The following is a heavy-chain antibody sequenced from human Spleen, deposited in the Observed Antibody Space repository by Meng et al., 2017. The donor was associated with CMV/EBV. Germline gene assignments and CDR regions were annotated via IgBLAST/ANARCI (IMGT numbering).Heavy chain of an antibody. Sequence: SETLSLTCTVSGGSINDYYWSWIRQPPGKRLEWIGYIYYSGTTNYNPSLKSRVIISVDTSKTQFSLKLSSVTAADTAVYYCARTYDFWSGYYDDYWGQGTLVTVSS. CDR2: IYYSGTT. J-gene: IGHJ4*02. CDR1: GGSINDYY. D-gene: IGHD3-3*01. V-gene: IGHV4-59*12. CDR3: ARTYDFWSGYYDDY.